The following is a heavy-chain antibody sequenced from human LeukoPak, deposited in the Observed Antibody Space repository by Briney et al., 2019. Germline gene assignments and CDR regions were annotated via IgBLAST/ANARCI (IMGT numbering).Heavy chain of an antibody. D-gene: IGHD3-16*02. V-gene: IGHV3-30*04. CDR2: ISRDGRDK. J-gene: IGHJ4*02. Sequence: PGRSLRLSCAASGFTFSNYAMHWVRQAPGKGLEWVAVISRDGRDKHNADSVKGRFTISRDNSMNTLYLQMDSLRGEDTAVYYCARDKIVADYYFDYWGQGTLVTVSS. CDR3: ARDKIVADYYFDY. CDR1: GFTFSNYA.